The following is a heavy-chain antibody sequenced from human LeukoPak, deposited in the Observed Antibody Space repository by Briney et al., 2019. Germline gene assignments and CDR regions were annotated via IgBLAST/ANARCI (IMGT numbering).Heavy chain of an antibody. CDR2: ISSSGSTI. D-gene: IGHD3/OR15-3a*01. J-gene: IGHJ5*02. CDR3: AKDPKGTGYSSFLSP. CDR1: GFTFSSYE. Sequence: GGSLRLSCAASGFTFSSYEMNWVRQAPGKGLEWVSYISSSGSTIYYADSVKGRFTISRDNSKNTLYLQMNSLRAEDTAVYYCAKDPKGTGYSSFLSPWGQGTLVTVSS. V-gene: IGHV3-48*03.